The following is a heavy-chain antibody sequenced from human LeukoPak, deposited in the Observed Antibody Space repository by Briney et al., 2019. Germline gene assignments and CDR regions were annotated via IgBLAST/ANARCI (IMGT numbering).Heavy chain of an antibody. D-gene: IGHD1-14*01. Sequence: SETLSLTCTVSGGSVSSGSYYCSWIRQPPGKGLEWIGSVFYSGSTNYNPSLKSRVTISVDTSRNQFSLKLSSVTAADTAVYYCARGGISGTFDFWGQGTLVTVSS. V-gene: IGHV4-61*01. J-gene: IGHJ3*01. CDR2: VFYSGST. CDR1: GGSVSSGSYY. CDR3: ARGGISGTFDF.